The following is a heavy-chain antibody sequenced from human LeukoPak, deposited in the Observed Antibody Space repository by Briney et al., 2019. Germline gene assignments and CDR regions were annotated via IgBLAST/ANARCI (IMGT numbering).Heavy chain of an antibody. D-gene: IGHD5-18*01. Sequence: GASVKVSCXASGGTFSNYAISWVRQAPGQGLEWMEGIIPIFGTANYAQKFQGRVTITTDESTSTAYMELSSLRSEDTAVYYCARHGDTAMVEIYYYYMDVWGKGTTVTVSS. V-gene: IGHV1-69*05. CDR2: IIPIFGTA. J-gene: IGHJ6*03. CDR3: ARHGDTAMVEIYYYYMDV. CDR1: GGTFSNYA.